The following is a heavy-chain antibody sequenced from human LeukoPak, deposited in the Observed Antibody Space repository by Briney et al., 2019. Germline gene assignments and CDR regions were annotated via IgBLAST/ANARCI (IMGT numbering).Heavy chain of an antibody. CDR3: ARDDPAYDRRGYYYY. CDR1: GYTFINYA. V-gene: IGHV1-18*01. D-gene: IGHD3-22*01. Sequence: ASVKVSCKTSGYTFINYAISWVRQAPGQGLEWLGWITGYDANTKYAQKIQGRVTMTIDMSTSTAYMELRSLRSDDTAVYYCARDDPAYDRRGYYYYWGQGSLVTVSS. J-gene: IGHJ4*02. CDR2: ITGYDANT.